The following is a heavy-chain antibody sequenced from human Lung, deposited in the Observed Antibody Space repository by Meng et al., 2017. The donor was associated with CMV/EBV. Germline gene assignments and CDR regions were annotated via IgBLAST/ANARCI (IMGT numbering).Heavy chain of an antibody. Sequence: GESLKISCAASGFTFSSYWMHWVRQVPGKGLVWVARINSDGSSTSYADSVKGRFTISRDNAKNTLYLQMNSLRAEDTAVYYCATELITTAGTRRDYWGRGTLVTVSS. CDR2: INSDGSST. D-gene: IGHD6-13*01. J-gene: IGHJ4*02. CDR3: ATELITTAGTRRDY. V-gene: IGHV3-74*01. CDR1: GFTFSSYW.